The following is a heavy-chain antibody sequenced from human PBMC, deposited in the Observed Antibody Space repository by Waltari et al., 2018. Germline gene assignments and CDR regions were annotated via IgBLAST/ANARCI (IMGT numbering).Heavy chain of an antibody. Sequence: QVQLVQSGAEVKKPGSSVKVSCKASGGTFSSYAISWVRQAPGQGLEWMGGSIPILGTANYEQKFQGRVTITADESTSTAYMELSSLRSEDTAVYYCARALYDSGLPSDYWGQGTLVTVSS. D-gene: IGHD5-12*01. CDR2: SIPILGTA. V-gene: IGHV1-69*13. CDR3: ARALYDSGLPSDY. CDR1: GGTFSSYA. J-gene: IGHJ4*02.